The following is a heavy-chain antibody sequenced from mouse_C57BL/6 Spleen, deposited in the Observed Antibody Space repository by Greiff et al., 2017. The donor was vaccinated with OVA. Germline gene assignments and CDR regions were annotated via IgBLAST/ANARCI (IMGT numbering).Heavy chain of an antibody. Sequence: VQLQQSGAELARPGASVKMSCKASGYTFTSYTMHWVKQRPGQGLEWIGYINPSSGYTKYNQKFKDKATLTADKSSSTAYMQLSSLTSEDSAVYYCARAWDLFPPDYWGQGTTLTVSS. V-gene: IGHV1-4*01. CDR2: INPSSGYT. J-gene: IGHJ2*01. CDR3: ARAWDLFPPDY. D-gene: IGHD1-1*01. CDR1: GYTFTSYT.